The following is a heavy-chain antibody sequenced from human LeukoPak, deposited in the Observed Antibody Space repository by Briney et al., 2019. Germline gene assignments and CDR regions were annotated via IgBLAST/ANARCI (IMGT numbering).Heavy chain of an antibody. V-gene: IGHV4-38-2*02. Sequence: PSETLSLTCTVSGYSISSGYYWAWIRQPPGKGLEWIGSIYHSGSTYYNPSLKSRVTISVDTSKNQFSLKLSSVTAADTAVYYCAREYCSSTSCHYYMDVWGKGTTVTVSS. J-gene: IGHJ6*03. CDR3: AREYCSSTSCHYYMDV. CDR2: IYHSGST. D-gene: IGHD2-2*01. CDR1: GYSISSGYY.